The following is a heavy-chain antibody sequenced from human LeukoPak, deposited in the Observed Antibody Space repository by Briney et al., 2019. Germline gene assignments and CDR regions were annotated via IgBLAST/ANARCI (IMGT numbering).Heavy chain of an antibody. CDR2: ISSSGSTI. J-gene: IGHJ2*01. CDR3: ARDGIAAAGQGYFDL. Sequence: GGSLRLSCAASGFTFSSYEMNWVRQAPGKGLEWASYISSSGSTIYYADSVKGRFTISRDNTKNSLYLQMNSLRAEDTAVYYCARDGIAAAGQGYFDLWGRGTLVTVSS. D-gene: IGHD6-13*01. V-gene: IGHV3-48*03. CDR1: GFTFSSYE.